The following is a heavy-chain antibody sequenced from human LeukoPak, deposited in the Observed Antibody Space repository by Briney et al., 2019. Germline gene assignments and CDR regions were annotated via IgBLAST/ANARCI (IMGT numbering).Heavy chain of an antibody. Sequence: ASVKVSCKTSGYTFTSYDMHWVRQAPGQGLEWMGIINSSGGSTSYAQKFPGRVTMTRDMSTSTFYLELSSLRSEDTAVYYCARAYGSGSLDAFDIWGQGTMVTVSS. J-gene: IGHJ3*02. CDR3: ARAYGSGSLDAFDI. D-gene: IGHD3-10*01. V-gene: IGHV1-46*01. CDR2: INSSGGST. CDR1: GYTFTSYD.